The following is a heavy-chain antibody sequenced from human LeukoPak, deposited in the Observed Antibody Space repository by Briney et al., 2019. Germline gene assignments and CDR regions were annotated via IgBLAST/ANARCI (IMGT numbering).Heavy chain of an antibody. CDR1: GFTFNNYA. Sequence: PGGSLRLSCSVSGFTFNNYAMHWVRQAPWKGLEYVSGINYNGGNTYYADSVRGRFTISRDNSKNTLYLQMSSLRTEDTALYYCVKGEVRGYKKRGVDKWGQGTLVTVSS. CDR3: VKGEVRGYKKRGVDK. CDR2: INYNGGNT. D-gene: IGHD5-12*01. J-gene: IGHJ4*02. V-gene: IGHV3-64D*08.